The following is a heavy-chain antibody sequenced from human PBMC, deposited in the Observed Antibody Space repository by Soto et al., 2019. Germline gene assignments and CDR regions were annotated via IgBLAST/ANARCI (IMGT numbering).Heavy chain of an antibody. V-gene: IGHV3-30*18. Sequence: QVQLVESGGGVVQPGRSLRLSCAASGFTFSSYGMHWVRQAAGKGLGWVSCISYDGINKYYAYSVKGRFPISIDNSKNTMYLQMTSLRAEDTAVYYCAKSVYNWNDGFFDYWGPGTLVTVSS. CDR3: AKSVYNWNDGFFDY. CDR1: GFTFSSYG. CDR2: ISYDGINK. J-gene: IGHJ4*02. D-gene: IGHD1-1*01.